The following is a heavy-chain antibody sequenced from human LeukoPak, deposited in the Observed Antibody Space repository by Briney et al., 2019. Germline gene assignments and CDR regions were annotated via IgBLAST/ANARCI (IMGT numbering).Heavy chain of an antibody. D-gene: IGHD6-13*01. CDR3: AKDPTYSSSWYTFDY. CDR2: IKEDGSEK. CDR1: GFTVSSNY. V-gene: IGHV3-7*01. Sequence: GGSLRLSCAASGFTVSSNYMSWVRQAPGKGLEWVANIKEDGSEKYYVDSVKGRFTISRDNAKNSLYLQMNSLRAEDTAVYYCAKDPTYSSSWYTFDYWGQGTLVTVSS. J-gene: IGHJ4*02.